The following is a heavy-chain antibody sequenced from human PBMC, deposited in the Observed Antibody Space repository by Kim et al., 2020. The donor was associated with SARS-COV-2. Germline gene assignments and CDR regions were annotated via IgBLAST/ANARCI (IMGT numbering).Heavy chain of an antibody. CDR2: IYHSGST. Sequence: SETLSLTCTVSGYSISSGYYWGWIRQPPGKGLEWIGSIYHSGSTYYNPSLKSRVTISVDTSKNQFSLKLSSVTAADTAVYYCARSQGWFGELLWEGWGQG. J-gene: IGHJ1*01. CDR3: ARSQGWFGELLWEG. CDR1: GYSISSGYY. V-gene: IGHV4-38-2*02. D-gene: IGHD3-10*01.